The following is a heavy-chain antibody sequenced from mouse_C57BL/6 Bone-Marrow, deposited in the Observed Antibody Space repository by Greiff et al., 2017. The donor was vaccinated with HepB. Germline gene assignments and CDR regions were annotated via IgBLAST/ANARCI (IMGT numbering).Heavy chain of an antibody. CDR1: GFNIKDDY. D-gene: IGHD1-1*01. V-gene: IGHV14-4*01. CDR2: IDPENGDT. J-gene: IGHJ2*01. Sequence: EVQLQQSGAELVRPGASVKLSCTASGFNIKDDYMHWVKQRPEQGLEWIGWIDPENGDTEYASKFQGKATITADTSSNTAYLQLSSLTSEDTAVYYCTQHVPYYYGSSYHFDYWGQGTTLTVSS. CDR3: TQHVPYYYGSSYHFDY.